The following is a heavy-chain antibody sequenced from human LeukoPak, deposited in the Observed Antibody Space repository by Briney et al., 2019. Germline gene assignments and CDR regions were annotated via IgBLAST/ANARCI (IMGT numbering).Heavy chain of an antibody. J-gene: IGHJ4*02. Sequence: GGSLTLSCAVSGFTISSNYMRWVRQAAGKGLEWVAVIYSGGSTYYPDSVKGRFTISRDNSKNTLYLQMNSLRAEDTAVYYCAFYPIDYWGQGTLVTVSS. CDR3: AFYPIDY. V-gene: IGHV3-66*01. D-gene: IGHD3-16*02. CDR2: IYSGGST. CDR1: GFTISSNY.